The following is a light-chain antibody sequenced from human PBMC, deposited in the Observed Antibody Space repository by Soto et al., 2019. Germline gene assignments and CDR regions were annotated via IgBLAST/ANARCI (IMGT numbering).Light chain of an antibody. CDR2: GTS. CDR3: QQYDNWPSVT. V-gene: IGKV3-15*01. J-gene: IGKJ4*01. Sequence: IVITQSPATLSVSPGERATLSCRASQSVGRSLAWYQQKPGQAPRLLMYGTSARATGIPATFSGSGSGTEFTLTISSLQSEDFAVYYCQQYDNWPSVTFGGGTKVDI. CDR1: QSVGRS.